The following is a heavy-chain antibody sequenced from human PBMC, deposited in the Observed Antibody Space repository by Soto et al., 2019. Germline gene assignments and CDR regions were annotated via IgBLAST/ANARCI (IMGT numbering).Heavy chain of an antibody. CDR3: ARRTAAAGAYYYYGMDV. V-gene: IGHV5-10-1*01. Sequence: PGESLKISCKGSGYSFTSYWISWVRQMPGKGLEWMGRIDPSDSYTNYSPSFQGHVTISADKSISTAYLQWSSLKASDTAMYYCARRTAAAGAYYYYGMDVWGQGTTITVSS. CDR1: GYSFTSYW. CDR2: IDPSDSYT. J-gene: IGHJ6*02. D-gene: IGHD6-13*01.